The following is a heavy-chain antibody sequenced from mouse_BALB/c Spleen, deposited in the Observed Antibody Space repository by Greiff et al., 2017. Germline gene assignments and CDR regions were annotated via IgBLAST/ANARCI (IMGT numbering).Heavy chain of an antibody. CDR1: GFSLTSYG. V-gene: IGHV2-2*02. CDR2: IWSGGST. D-gene: IGHD2-10*02. J-gene: IGHJ4*01. CDR3: ARGSYVNHYYAMDY. Sequence: VQLQQSGPGLVQPSQSLSITCTASGFSLTSYGVPWVRQSPGKGLEWLGVIWSGGSTDYNAAFISRLSISKDNSKSQVFFKMNSMQANDTAIYYCARGSYVNHYYAMDYWGQGTTVTVSS.